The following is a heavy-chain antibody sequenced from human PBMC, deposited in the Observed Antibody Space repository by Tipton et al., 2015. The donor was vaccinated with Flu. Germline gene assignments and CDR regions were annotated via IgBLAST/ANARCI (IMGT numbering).Heavy chain of an antibody. CDR2: IRSKPHGGTT. CDR3: TRVPFPHRDSGAYYFDY. CDR1: GFTFSDYG. V-gene: IGHV3-49*03. D-gene: IGHD4-17*01. J-gene: IGHJ4*02. Sequence: SLRLSCTTSGFTFSDYGMSWIRQAPGKGLEWVGFIRSKPHGGTTEYAASLKGRFIISRDYSESIAYLQMNSLETEDTAVYYCTRVPFPHRDSGAYYFDYWGQGILVTVSS.